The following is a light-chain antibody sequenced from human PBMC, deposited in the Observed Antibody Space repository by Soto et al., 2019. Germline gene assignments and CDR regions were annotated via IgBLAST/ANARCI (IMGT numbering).Light chain of an antibody. Sequence: EIVMTQSPLSLPVTPGEPASISCRSSQSLLHSNGYIYLDWYLQKPGQSPQLLIHLGSNRASGVXDXXSGSVAGTDFTLRISRVEAEDVGVYYCMQALQTPITFGQGTRLEIK. CDR1: QSLLHSNGYIY. V-gene: IGKV2-28*01. CDR2: LGS. J-gene: IGKJ5*01. CDR3: MQALQTPIT.